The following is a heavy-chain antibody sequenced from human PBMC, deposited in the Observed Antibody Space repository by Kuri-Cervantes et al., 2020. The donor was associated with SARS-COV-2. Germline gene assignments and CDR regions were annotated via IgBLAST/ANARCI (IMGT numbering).Heavy chain of an antibody. D-gene: IGHD2-2*01. CDR2: MNPNSGNT. J-gene: IGHJ6*03. CDR3: ARLEYQLLLSHSYYYMDV. V-gene: IGHV1-8*03. CDR1: GYTFTSYD. Sequence: ASVKVSCKASGYTFTSYDINWVRQATGQGLEWMGWMNPNSGNTGYAQKFQGRVTITRNTSISTAYMELRSLRSDDTAVYYCARLEYQLLLSHSYYYMDVWGKGTTVTVSS.